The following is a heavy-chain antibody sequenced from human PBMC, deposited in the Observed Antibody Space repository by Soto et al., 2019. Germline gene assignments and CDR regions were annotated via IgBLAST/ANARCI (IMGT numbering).Heavy chain of an antibody. V-gene: IGHV4-30-4*01. J-gene: IGHJ6*02. D-gene: IGHD3-3*01. CDR1: GGSISSGDYY. Sequence: SETLSLTCTVSGGSISSGDYYWSWIRQPPGKGLEWIGYIYYSGSTYYNPSLKSRVTISVDTSKNQFSLKLSSVTAADTAVYYCARDQYDFRSGSYYYAMEVWGQGTKVTVSS. CDR3: ARDQYDFRSGSYYYAMEV. CDR2: IYYSGST.